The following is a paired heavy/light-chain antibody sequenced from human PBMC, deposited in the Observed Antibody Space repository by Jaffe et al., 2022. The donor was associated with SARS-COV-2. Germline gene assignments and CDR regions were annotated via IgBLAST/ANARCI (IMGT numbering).Light chain of an antibody. CDR1: SSDVGNYNY. Sequence: QSALTQPRSVSGSPGQSVTISCTGTSSDVGNYNYVSWYQQYPGKAPKLMIYDVSKRPSGVPNRFSGSKSGNTASLSISGLQPEDEADYYCCSYAGSYSWVFGGGTKVTVL. V-gene: IGLV2-11*01. CDR2: DVS. J-gene: IGLJ3*02. CDR3: CSYAGSYSWV.
Heavy chain of an antibody. CDR1: GFALITPRMG. CDR3: ARVQDWNSYNGFDP. CDR2: ILSSDVK. D-gene: IGHD1-7*01. Sequence: QVTLKESGPVLVKPTGTLTLTCTVSGFALITPRMGVSWIRQPPGKALEWLAHILSSDVKSYRTSLKSRLTISKDTSNGQVVLTMTNMDPVDTATYYCARVQDWNSYNGFDPWGQGTLVTVSS. J-gene: IGHJ5*02. V-gene: IGHV2-26*01.